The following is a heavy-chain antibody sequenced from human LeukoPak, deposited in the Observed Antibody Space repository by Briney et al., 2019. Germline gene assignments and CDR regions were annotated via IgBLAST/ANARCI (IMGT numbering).Heavy chain of an antibody. CDR1: GYTLTELS. CDR3: ATAGDSGYEYKDYFDY. V-gene: IGHV1-24*01. J-gene: IGHJ4*02. Sequence: ASVKVSCKVSGYTLTELSMHWVRQAPGKGLEWMGGFDPEDGETIYAQKFQGRVTMTEDTSTDTAYMELSSLRSEDTAVYYCATAGDSGYEYKDYFDYWGQGTLVTVSS. D-gene: IGHD5-12*01. CDR2: FDPEDGET.